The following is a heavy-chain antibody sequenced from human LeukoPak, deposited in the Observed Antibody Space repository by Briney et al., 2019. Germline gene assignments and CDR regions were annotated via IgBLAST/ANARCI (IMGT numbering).Heavy chain of an antibody. CDR3: ARHDGYNYARIDY. J-gene: IGHJ4*02. CDR1: GGSFSGYY. Sequence: SETLSLTCAVYGGSFSGYYWSWIRQPPGKGLEWIGYIYYSGSTNYNPSLKSRVAISVDTFKNQFSLKLTSVTAADTAVYFCARHDGYNYARIDYWGQGTLVTVSS. D-gene: IGHD5-18*01. CDR2: IYYSGST. V-gene: IGHV4-59*08.